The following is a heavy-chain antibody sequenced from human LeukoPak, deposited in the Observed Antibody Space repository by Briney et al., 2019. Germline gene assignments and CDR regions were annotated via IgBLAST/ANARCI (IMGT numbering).Heavy chain of an antibody. Sequence: GGSLRLSCAASGFTFSSYAMNWVRQAPGKGLEWVSAISGSGGSAYYADSLKGRFAISRDNSKNTRYLQMNSLTVEDTAVYYCATPYGSGSYDYWGQGTLVTVSS. J-gene: IGHJ4*02. CDR2: ISGSGGSA. CDR1: GFTFSSYA. V-gene: IGHV3-23*01. D-gene: IGHD3-10*01. CDR3: ATPYGSGSYDY.